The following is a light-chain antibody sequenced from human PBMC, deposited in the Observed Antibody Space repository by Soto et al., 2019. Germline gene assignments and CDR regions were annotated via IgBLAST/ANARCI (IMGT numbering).Light chain of an antibody. CDR2: NVY. V-gene: IGLV2-14*03. Sequence: QSALTQPASVSGSRGQSMTISCTGTSSDVGAYNFVSWHQQHPGKAPKLMIYNVYDRPSGISYRFSGSKSGNTASLTISGLQGEDEADYYCSAYTVSRTYVFGTGTKVTVL. CDR1: SSDVGAYNF. CDR3: SAYTVSRTYV. J-gene: IGLJ1*01.